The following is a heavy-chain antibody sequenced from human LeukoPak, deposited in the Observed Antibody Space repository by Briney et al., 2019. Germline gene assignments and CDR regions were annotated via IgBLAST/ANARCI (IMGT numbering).Heavy chain of an antibody. D-gene: IGHD3-10*01. V-gene: IGHV4-61*08. CDR2: IYYSGST. Sequence: SETLSLTCTVSGGSISSGDYYWSWIRQPPGKGLEWIGYIYYSGSTNYNPSLKSRVTISVDTSKNQFSLKLSSVTAADTAVYYCARVSFGSGYYNYMDVWGKGTTVTVSS. CDR3: ARVSFGSGYYNYMDV. J-gene: IGHJ6*03. CDR1: GGSISSGDYY.